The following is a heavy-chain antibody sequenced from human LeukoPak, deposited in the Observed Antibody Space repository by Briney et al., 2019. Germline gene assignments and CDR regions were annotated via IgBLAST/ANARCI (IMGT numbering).Heavy chain of an antibody. D-gene: IGHD1-7*01. J-gene: IGHJ5*02. CDR1: GGTFSSYA. CDR3: ARGRVSGTTWYDP. V-gene: IGHV1-69*05. CDR2: IIPIFGTA. Sequence: ASVKVSCKASGGTFSSYAISWVRQAPGQGLEWMGGIIPIFGTANYAQKFQGRVTITRNTSISTAYMELSSLRSEDTAVYYCARGRVSGTTWYDPWGQGTLVTVSS.